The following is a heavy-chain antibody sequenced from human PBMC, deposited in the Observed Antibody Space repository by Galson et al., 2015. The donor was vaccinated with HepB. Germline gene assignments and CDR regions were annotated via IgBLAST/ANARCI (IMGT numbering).Heavy chain of an antibody. Sequence: SLRLSCAASGFTFSSYAMHWVRQAPGKGLEWVAVISYDGSNKYYADSVKGRFTISRDNSKNTLYLQMNSLRAEDTAVYYCARDGVSAYFDYWGQGTLVTVSS. V-gene: IGHV3-30*04. CDR1: GFTFSSYA. CDR2: ISYDGSNK. CDR3: ARDGVSAYFDY. D-gene: IGHD3-3*01. J-gene: IGHJ4*02.